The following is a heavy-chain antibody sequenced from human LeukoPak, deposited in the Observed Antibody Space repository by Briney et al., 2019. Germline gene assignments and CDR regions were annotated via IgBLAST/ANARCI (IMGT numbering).Heavy chain of an antibody. CDR1: GGSISDYY. CDR2: IYYSWST. Sequence: PSETLSLTCSVSGGSISDYYWNGIRQPPGKGLEWIGYIYYSWSTSYNPSLKSRVTVSLDTSKNQFSLRLSSVTAADTAVYYCARDKGTTVTRGAFDIWGQGTMVTVSS. J-gene: IGHJ3*02. V-gene: IGHV4-59*01. CDR3: ARDKGTTVTRGAFDI. D-gene: IGHD4-17*01.